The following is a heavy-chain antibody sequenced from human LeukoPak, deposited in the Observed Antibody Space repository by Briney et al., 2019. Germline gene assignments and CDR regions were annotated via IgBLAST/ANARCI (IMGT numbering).Heavy chain of an antibody. CDR3: ARGFRNGPFDC. CDR1: GFTFDDYG. D-gene: IGHD2-8*01. CDR2: INRNGGST. V-gene: IGHV3-20*04. Sequence: GGSLRLSCEASGFTFDDYGMSWVPQPPGKGLEWVSGINRNGGSTDYADSVKGRFTISRDNAKNSHFLQMNIRRVEDTALYYCARGFRNGPFDCWGQGTLVTVSS. J-gene: IGHJ4*02.